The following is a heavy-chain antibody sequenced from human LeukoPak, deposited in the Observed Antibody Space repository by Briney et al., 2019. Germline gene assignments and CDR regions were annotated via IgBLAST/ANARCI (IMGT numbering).Heavy chain of an antibody. CDR3: ARETPEYD. V-gene: IGHV3-48*02. J-gene: IGHJ4*02. D-gene: IGHD1-14*01. CDR1: GFTFSTKS. Sequence: GGSLRLSCVVSGFTFSTKSMNWVRQAPGKGLEWVSYITADSGTTYYADSVKGRFTISRDNAKDSLYLQMNSLRDEDTAVYYCARETPEYDWGQGTLVTVSS. CDR2: ITADSGTT.